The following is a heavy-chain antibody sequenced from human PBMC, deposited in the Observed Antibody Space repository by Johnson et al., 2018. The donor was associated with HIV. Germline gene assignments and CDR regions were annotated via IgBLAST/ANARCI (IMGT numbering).Heavy chain of an antibody. D-gene: IGHD3-10*01. CDR3: ARDFVAFGECTAFDI. V-gene: IGHV3-9*01. CDR1: GFTFDDYA. J-gene: IGHJ3*02. Sequence: VQLVESGGGLVQPGRSLRLSCAASGFTFDDYAMHWVRQAPGKGLEWVSGISWNSGSIGYADSVKGRFTISRDNNKNSLYMQMNSLRTDDTALYNCARDFVAFGECTAFDIWGQGTMVTVSS. CDR2: ISWNSGSI.